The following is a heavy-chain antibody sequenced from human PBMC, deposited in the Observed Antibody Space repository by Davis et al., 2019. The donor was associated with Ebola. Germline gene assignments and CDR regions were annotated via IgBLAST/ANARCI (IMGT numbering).Heavy chain of an antibody. D-gene: IGHD6-6*01. CDR2: ISGSGGST. CDR3: AKDISSSSSYYYGMDV. V-gene: IGHV3-23*01. J-gene: IGHJ6*02. Sequence: PGGSLRLSCAASGFTFSSYAMSWVRQAPGKGLEWVSAISGSGGSTYYADSVKGRFTISRDNSKNTLYLQMNSLRAEDTAVYYCAKDISSSSSYYYGMDVWGQGTTVTVSS. CDR1: GFTFSSYA.